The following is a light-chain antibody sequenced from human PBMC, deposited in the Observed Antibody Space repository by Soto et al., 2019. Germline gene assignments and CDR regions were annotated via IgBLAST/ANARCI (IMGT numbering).Light chain of an antibody. Sequence: QSALTQPASVSGSPGQSITISCTGTSSDVGGYNYVSWYQQHPGKAPKLMIYDVSNRPSGVSNRFSGSKSGNTPSLTISGLQAEDEADYYCSSYTSSSTREVVFGGGTKRTVL. V-gene: IGLV2-14*01. J-gene: IGLJ2*01. CDR1: SSDVGGYNY. CDR2: DVS. CDR3: SSYTSSSTREVV.